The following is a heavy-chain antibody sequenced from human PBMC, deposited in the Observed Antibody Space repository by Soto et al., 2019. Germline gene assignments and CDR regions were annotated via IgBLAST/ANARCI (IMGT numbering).Heavy chain of an antibody. CDR2: IWYDGSNK. Sequence: PGGSLRLSCAASGFTFSSYGMHWVRQAPGKGLEWVAVIWYDGSNKYYADSVKGRFTISRDNSKNTLYLQMNSLRAEDTAVYYCARDHLELELYALDPWGQGTLVTVSS. V-gene: IGHV3-33*01. J-gene: IGHJ5*02. CDR3: ARDHLELELYALDP. D-gene: IGHD1-7*01. CDR1: GFTFSSYG.